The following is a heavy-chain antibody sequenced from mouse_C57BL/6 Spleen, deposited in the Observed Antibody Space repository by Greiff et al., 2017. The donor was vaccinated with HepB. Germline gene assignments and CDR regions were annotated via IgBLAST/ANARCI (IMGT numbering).Heavy chain of an antibody. CDR1: GYTFTSYW. V-gene: IGHV1-64*01. D-gene: IGHD2-3*01. J-gene: IGHJ4*01. Sequence: VQLQQPGAELVKPGASVKLSCKASGYTFTSYWMHWVKQRPGQGLEWIGMIHPNSGSTNYNEKFKSKATLTVDKSSSTAYMQLSSLTSEDSAVYYCAAGGYYGGFYYAMDYWGQGTSVTVSS. CDR3: AAGGYYGGFYYAMDY. CDR2: IHPNSGST.